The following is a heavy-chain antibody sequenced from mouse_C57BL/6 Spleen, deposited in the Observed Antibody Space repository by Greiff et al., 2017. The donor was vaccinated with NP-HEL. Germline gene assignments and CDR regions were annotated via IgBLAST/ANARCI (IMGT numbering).Heavy chain of an antibody. J-gene: IGHJ2*01. Sequence: EVQLVESGGGLVQPGGSMKLSCAASGFTFSDAWMDWVRQSPEKGLEWVAEIRNKANNHATYYAESVKGRFTISREDTKSSVYLQMNRLRAEDTGIYYCTSYYYGPFDYWGQGTTLTVSS. CDR3: TSYYYGPFDY. CDR1: GFTFSDAW. V-gene: IGHV6-6*01. D-gene: IGHD1-1*01. CDR2: IRNKANNHAT.